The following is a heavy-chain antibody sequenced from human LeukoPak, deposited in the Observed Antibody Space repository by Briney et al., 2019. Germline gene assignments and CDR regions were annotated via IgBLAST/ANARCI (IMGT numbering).Heavy chain of an antibody. CDR1: GFTVSSNY. Sequence: GGSLRLSCAASGFTVSSNYMSWVRQAPGKGLEWVSVIYSGGSTYYADSVKGRFTISRDNSKNTLYLQMNSLRAEDTAAYYCARYIAAAGIDYFDYWGQGTLDTVSS. J-gene: IGHJ4*02. D-gene: IGHD6-13*01. V-gene: IGHV3-53*01. CDR3: ARYIAAAGIDYFDY. CDR2: IYSGGST.